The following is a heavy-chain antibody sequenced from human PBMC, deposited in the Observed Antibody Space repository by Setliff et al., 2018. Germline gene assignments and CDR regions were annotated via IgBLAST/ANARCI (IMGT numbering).Heavy chain of an antibody. CDR1: GGTFNSYA. D-gene: IGHD2-15*01. CDR2: IIPILGIA. Sequence: SVKVSCKASGGTFNSYAISWVRQAPGQGLEWMGVIIPILGIANYAQKFQGRVTITADKSTSTAYMELSSLRAEDTAVYYCAKRGPYCSGGTCHYYFDYWGQGTLVTVSS. J-gene: IGHJ4*02. V-gene: IGHV1-69*10. CDR3: AKRGPYCSGGTCHYYFDY.